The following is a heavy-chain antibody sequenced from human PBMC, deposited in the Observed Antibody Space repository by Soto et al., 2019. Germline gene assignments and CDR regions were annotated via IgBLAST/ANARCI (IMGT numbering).Heavy chain of an antibody. J-gene: IGHJ6*02. V-gene: IGHV1-46*01. CDR1: GYTFTSYY. CDR3: AREGIAAAGMYYYGMDV. CDR2: INPSGGST. D-gene: IGHD6-13*01. Sequence: GASVKVSCKASGYTFTSYYMHWVRQAPGQGLEWMGIINPSGGSTSYAQKFQGRVTMTRDTSTSTVYMELSSLRSEDTAVYYCAREGIAAAGMYYYGMDVWGQGTTVTVSS.